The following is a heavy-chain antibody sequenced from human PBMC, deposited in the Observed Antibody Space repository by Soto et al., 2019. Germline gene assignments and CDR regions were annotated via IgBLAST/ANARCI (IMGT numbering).Heavy chain of an antibody. V-gene: IGHV1-18*01. CDR3: ARDFSPYCSGGSCYPGDNWFDP. J-gene: IGHJ5*02. Sequence: GSSVKVSCKASGYTFTSFGISWVRQAPGQGLEWMGWISAYNGNTNYAQKLQGRVTMTTDTSTSTAYMELRSLRSDDTAVYYCARDFSPYCSGGSCYPGDNWFDPWGQGTLVTVSS. CDR1: GYTFTSFG. CDR2: ISAYNGNT. D-gene: IGHD2-15*01.